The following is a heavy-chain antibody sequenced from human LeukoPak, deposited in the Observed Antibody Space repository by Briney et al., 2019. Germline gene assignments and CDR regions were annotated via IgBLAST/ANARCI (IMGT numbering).Heavy chain of an antibody. V-gene: IGHV1-46*01. CDR2: INPSGGTT. Sequence: ASVKVSCKASGYTFTGYYIHWVRQAPGQGLEWLGRINPSGGTTAYAQKFQARVTMTKDTSTSTVYMELSSLTSDDTAVYYFATDTPLVGRPFDHWGQGTLVTVSS. D-gene: IGHD5-18*01. CDR1: GYTFTGYY. J-gene: IGHJ4*02. CDR3: ATDTPLVGRPFDH.